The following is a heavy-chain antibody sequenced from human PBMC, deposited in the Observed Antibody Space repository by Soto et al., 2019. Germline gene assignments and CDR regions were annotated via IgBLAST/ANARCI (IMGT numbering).Heavy chain of an antibody. V-gene: IGHV4-61*01. CDR3: ARTYYAFWSGYYIDY. J-gene: IGHJ4*02. D-gene: IGHD3-3*01. Sequence: QVQLQESGPGLVKPSETLSLTCTVSGGSVSSGSYYWSWIRQPPGKGLEWIGYIYYSGSTNYNPSLKSRVTISVDTSKNQFSLKLSSVTAADTAVYYCARTYYAFWSGYYIDYWGQGTLVTVSS. CDR1: GGSVSSGSYY. CDR2: IYYSGST.